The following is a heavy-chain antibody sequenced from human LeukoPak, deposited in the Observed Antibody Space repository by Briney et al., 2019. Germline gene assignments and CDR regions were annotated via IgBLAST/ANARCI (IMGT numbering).Heavy chain of an antibody. CDR1: GGSISSYY. Sequence: SETLSLACTVSGGSISSYYWSWIRQPPGKGLEWIGYIYYSGSTNYNPPLKSRVTISVDTSKNQFSLKLSSVTAADTAVYYCARGQGYCSSTSCPGPHYWGQGTLVTVSS. V-gene: IGHV4-59*12. CDR3: ARGQGYCSSTSCPGPHY. D-gene: IGHD2-2*01. CDR2: IYYSGST. J-gene: IGHJ4*02.